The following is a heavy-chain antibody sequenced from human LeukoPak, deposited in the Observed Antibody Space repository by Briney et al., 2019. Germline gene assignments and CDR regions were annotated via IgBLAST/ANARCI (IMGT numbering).Heavy chain of an antibody. CDR3: ARGRSRVIAAAGASDY. V-gene: IGHV1-2*02. J-gene: IGHJ4*02. Sequence: GASVKVSCKASGYAFTGYYMHWVRQAPGQGLEWMGWINPNSGGTNYAQKFQGRVTMTRDTSISTAYMELSRLRSDDTAVYYCARGRSRVIAAAGASDYWGQGTLVTVSS. CDR2: INPNSGGT. D-gene: IGHD6-13*01. CDR1: GYAFTGYY.